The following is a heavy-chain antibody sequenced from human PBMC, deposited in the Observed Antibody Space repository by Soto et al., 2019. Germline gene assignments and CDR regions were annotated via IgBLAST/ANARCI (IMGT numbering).Heavy chain of an antibody. CDR3: AREIVTAGGNNYFDP. V-gene: IGHV4-4*02. CDR2: IYHTGDT. D-gene: IGHD2-21*02. Sequence: SETLSLTCGVSGGTVASSHWWSWVRQSPGRGLEWIGNIYHTGDTNFNPSLKSRVTISVDKSNNQFSLKLTSLTAADTAVYFCAREIVTAGGNNYFDPWGHGTLVSVSS. CDR1: GGTVASSHW. J-gene: IGHJ5*02.